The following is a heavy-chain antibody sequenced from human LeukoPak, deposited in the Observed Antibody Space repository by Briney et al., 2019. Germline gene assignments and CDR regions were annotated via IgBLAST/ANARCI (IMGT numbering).Heavy chain of an antibody. D-gene: IGHD1-26*01. CDR3: ARAAYSGSYHSDY. Sequence: SETLSLTCTVSGGSISNYYWSWIRQPPGKGLEWIGYIYYSGSTNYNPSLKSRVTISVDTSKNQFSLNLSSVTAADTAMYYCARAAYSGSYHSDYWGQGTLVTVSS. CDR2: IYYSGST. J-gene: IGHJ4*02. V-gene: IGHV4-59*01. CDR1: GGSISNYY.